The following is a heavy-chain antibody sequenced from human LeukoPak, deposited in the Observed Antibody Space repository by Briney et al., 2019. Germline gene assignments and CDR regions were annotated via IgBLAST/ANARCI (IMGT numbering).Heavy chain of an antibody. CDR2: ISYDGDNK. J-gene: IGHJ4*02. CDR3: ARDFGSGTYYALVY. CDR1: GFTFNAYA. V-gene: IGHV3-30*04. D-gene: IGHD1-26*01. Sequence: PGGSLRLSCAASGFTFNAYAMHWVRQTPGKGLEWVTVISYDGDNKYYGDSVKGRFTISRDNSRNTLYLQMNSLRVEDTAVYYCARDFGSGTYYALVYWGQGTLVTVSS.